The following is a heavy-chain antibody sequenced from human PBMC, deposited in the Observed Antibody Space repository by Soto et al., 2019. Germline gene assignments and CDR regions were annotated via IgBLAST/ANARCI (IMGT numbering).Heavy chain of an antibody. CDR2: ISAYNGDT. D-gene: IGHD2-15*01. V-gene: IGHV1-18*01. CDR3: AIERGDCSGGTCSYWFDP. J-gene: IGHJ5*02. CDR1: GYTFNSED. Sequence: QVQLVQSGAEVKKPGASVKVSCKASGYTFNSEDISWVQQAPGQGLEWMGWISAYNGDTKYAQKFQDRVTVTTDTSTSTAYMELRSLTSDDTAVYYCAIERGDCSGGTCSYWFDPWGQGTLVTVSS.